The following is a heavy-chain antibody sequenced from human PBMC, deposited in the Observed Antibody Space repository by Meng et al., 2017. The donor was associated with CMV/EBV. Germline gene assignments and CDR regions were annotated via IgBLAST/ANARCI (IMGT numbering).Heavy chain of an antibody. Sequence: SVKVSCKASGDTFSSYAISWVRQAPGQGLEWMGGIIPIFGTANYAQKFQGRVTITTDESTSTAYMELSSLRSEDTAVYYCARADIVVVPAAPRFRYYYYGMDVWGQGTTVTVSS. V-gene: IGHV1-69*05. CDR2: IIPIFGTA. D-gene: IGHD2-2*01. CDR3: ARADIVVVPAAPRFRYYYYGMDV. CDR1: GDTFSSYA. J-gene: IGHJ6*02.